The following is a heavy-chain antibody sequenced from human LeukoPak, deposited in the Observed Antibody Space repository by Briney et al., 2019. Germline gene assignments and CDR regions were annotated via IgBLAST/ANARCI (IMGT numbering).Heavy chain of an antibody. D-gene: IGHD5-24*01. Sequence: SETLSLTCTVSGYSISSGYYWGWIRQPPGKGLEWIGSIYHSGSTYYNPSLKSRVTISVDTSKNQFYLKLSSVTAADTAVYYCARDTSRDGYNFDYWGQGTLVTVSS. CDR3: ARDTSRDGYNFDY. J-gene: IGHJ4*02. CDR2: IYHSGST. V-gene: IGHV4-38-2*02. CDR1: GYSISSGYY.